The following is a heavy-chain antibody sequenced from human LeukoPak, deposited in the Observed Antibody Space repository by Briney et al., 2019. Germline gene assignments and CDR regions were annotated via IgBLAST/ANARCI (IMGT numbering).Heavy chain of an antibody. J-gene: IGHJ4*02. CDR1: GFPFSTYA. CDR3: VKFFLPYLAGGTGSR. Sequence: GGSLRLSGAASGFPFSTYAMSWVRQAPGMRLEWVSSISDGGDSTHYADSVEGRFTISRDNSKNTLYLQMNRLRAEDTALYYCVKFFLPYLAGGTGSRWGQGTLVTVSS. D-gene: IGHD3-10*01. CDR2: ISDGGDST. V-gene: IGHV3-23*01.